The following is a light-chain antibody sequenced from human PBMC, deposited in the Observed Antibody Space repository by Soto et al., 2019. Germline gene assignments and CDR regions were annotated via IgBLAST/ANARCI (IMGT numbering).Light chain of an antibody. V-gene: IGLV2-8*01. CDR1: SSDVGGYNY. CDR3: SSFTGASTI. CDR2: EVT. Sequence: QSVLTQPPSASGSPGQSVTISCTGTSSDVGGYNYVSWYQQHPGKAPKLVIYEVTKRPSGVPDRFSGSKSGNTPSLTVSGLQAEDEYDYYCSSFTGASTIFGTGTKLTVL. J-gene: IGLJ1*01.